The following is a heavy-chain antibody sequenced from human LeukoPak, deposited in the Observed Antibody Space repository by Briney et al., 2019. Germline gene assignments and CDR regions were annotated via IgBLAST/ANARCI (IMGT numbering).Heavy chain of an antibody. V-gene: IGHV3-7*01. J-gene: IGHJ5*02. CDR1: GFTFSSRDW. CDR3: ARAKNSGSGGLDP. D-gene: IGHD2-15*01. CDR2: IKQDGSEK. Sequence: PGGSLRLSCVASGFTFSSRDWMTWVRQAPGKGLEWVANIKQDGSEKNYVDSVKGRFTISRDNAKNSLYLQMNSLRAEDTAVYYCARAKNSGSGGLDPWGQGTLVTVSS.